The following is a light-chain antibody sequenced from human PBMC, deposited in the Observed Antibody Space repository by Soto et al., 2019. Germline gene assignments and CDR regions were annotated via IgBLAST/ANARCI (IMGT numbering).Light chain of an antibody. Sequence: EIVLTQSPGTLSLSPGERATLSCRASQSVRSYLAWYQQKPGQAPRLLIYGASNRAAGLPDRFSGSGSGTDFTLTISRLEPEDFAVYHCQHYDSSPFTFGQGTKLEIK. CDR3: QHYDSSPFT. CDR1: QSVRSY. CDR2: GAS. V-gene: IGKV3-20*01. J-gene: IGKJ2*01.